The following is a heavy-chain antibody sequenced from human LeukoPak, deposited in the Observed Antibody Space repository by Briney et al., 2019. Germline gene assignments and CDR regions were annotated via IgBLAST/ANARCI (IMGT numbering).Heavy chain of an antibody. V-gene: IGHV3-7*01. CDR1: GFTFSSYW. D-gene: IGHD6-19*01. CDR3: ARAGQQWLEVDY. CDR2: IKQDGSEK. Sequence: GGSLRLSCVASGFTFSSYWMSWVRQAPGKGLEWVANIKQDGSEKYYVDSVKGRFTISRDNAKNSLYLQMNSLRAEDTAVYYCARAGQQWLEVDYWGQGTLVTVSS. J-gene: IGHJ4*02.